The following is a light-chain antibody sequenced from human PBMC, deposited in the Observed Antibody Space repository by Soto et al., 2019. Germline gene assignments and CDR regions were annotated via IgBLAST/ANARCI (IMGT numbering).Light chain of an antibody. CDR3: QQYDDGPAMT. V-gene: IGKV1-NL1*01. CDR2: AAF. Sequence: TQSPSSVSAYVGDRVTITCRASQGITYYLAWYQQKPGKAPKLLIYAAFRLDTGVPSRFSGSGSGTDFTFTISSLQPEDIAIYYCQQYDDGPAMTLGGGTKVDIK. J-gene: IGKJ4*01. CDR1: QGITYY.